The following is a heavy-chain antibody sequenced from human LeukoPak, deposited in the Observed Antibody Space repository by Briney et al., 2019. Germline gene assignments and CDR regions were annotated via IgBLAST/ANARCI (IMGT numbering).Heavy chain of an antibody. V-gene: IGHV4-39*01. CDR3: ARGELLYHY. CDR1: GGSISSGGYY. J-gene: IGHJ4*02. D-gene: IGHD2-15*01. Sequence: SQTLSLTCTVSGGSISSGGYYWGWIRQPPGEGLEWIGSIYYSGSTYYNPSLKSRVTISVDTSKNKFSLKLSSVTAADTAVYYCARGELLYHYWGQGALVTVSS. CDR2: IYYSGST.